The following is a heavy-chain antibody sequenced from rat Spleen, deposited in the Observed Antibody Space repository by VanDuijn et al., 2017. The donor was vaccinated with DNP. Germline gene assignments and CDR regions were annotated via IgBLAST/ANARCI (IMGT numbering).Heavy chain of an antibody. Sequence: EVQLVECGGGLVQPGRSIKLSCATSGFTFSNYYMAWVRQAPAKGLEWVASITTGGGYTYYRDSVKGRFTISRDNAKSTLYLQMDSLRSEETATYYCARRDTFYYFDYWGQGVMVTVSS. V-gene: IGHV5S11*01. D-gene: IGHD2-2*01. J-gene: IGHJ2*01. CDR1: GFTFSNYY. CDR2: ITTGGGYT. CDR3: ARRDTFYYFDY.